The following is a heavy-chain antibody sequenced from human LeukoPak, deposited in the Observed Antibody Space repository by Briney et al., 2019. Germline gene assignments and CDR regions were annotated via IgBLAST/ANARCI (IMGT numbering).Heavy chain of an antibody. CDR3: PRGGGIVVVPAAIQPSFGHNWFDP. D-gene: IGHD2-2*02. J-gene: IGHJ5*02. CDR1: GGTFSSYA. Sequence: ASVTVSCKASGGTFSSYAISWVRQAPGQGLEWMGGIIPIFGTANYAQKFQGRVTITTDESTSTAYMELSSLRSEDTAVYYCPRGGGIVVVPAAIQPSFGHNWFDPWGQGTLVTVSS. CDR2: IIPIFGTA. V-gene: IGHV1-69*05.